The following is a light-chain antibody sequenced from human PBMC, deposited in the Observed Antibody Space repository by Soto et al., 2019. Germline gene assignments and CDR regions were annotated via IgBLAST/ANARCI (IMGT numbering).Light chain of an antibody. V-gene: IGKV1-9*01. Sequence: IQVTQSPSSLSASVGDRVTITCRASQGITSYLAWYQQKPGKAPKLLIYAASALQTGVSSRFSGSGYGTDFALTISNLQPEDFATYFCQQLYSYPLAFGSGTTVEF. CDR1: QGITSY. CDR2: AAS. CDR3: QQLYSYPLA. J-gene: IGKJ4*01.